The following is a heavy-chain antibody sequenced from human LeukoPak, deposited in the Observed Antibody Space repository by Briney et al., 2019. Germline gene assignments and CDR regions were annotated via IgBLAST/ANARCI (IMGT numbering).Heavy chain of an antibody. Sequence: SETLSLTCTVSGGSINGWYWNWIRQPPGKGLEWIGYIYRNDNTNYNPSLKSRVTMSVDTSKNQFSLRLSFVTAADTAVYYCARQAYYSESGSWTGFDYWGQGTLVPVSS. CDR1: GGSINGWY. D-gene: IGHD3-10*01. CDR3: ARQAYYSESGSWTGFDY. CDR2: IYRNDNT. V-gene: IGHV4-59*08. J-gene: IGHJ4*02.